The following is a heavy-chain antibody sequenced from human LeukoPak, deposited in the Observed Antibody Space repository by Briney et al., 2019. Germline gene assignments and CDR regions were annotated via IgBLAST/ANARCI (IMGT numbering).Heavy chain of an antibody. CDR1: GFSFSSYT. V-gene: IGHV3-7*01. CDR2: MREDGTEI. Sequence: GGSLRLSCGASGFSFSSYTMSWVRQAPGQGLEWVASMREDGTEINYVDSVKGRFIISRDNAKNSLFLQMNSLRAEDTAVYYCARDGEDGVCDYWGQGTLVTVSS. J-gene: IGHJ4*02. D-gene: IGHD3-10*01. CDR3: ARDGEDGVCDY.